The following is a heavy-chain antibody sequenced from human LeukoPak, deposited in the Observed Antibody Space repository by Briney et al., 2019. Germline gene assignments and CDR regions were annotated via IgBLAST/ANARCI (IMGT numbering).Heavy chain of an antibody. J-gene: IGHJ6*03. Sequence: GGSLRLSCAVSGFTFSSYGMHWVRQAPGKGLEWVSYISSSSSTIYYADSVKGRFTISRDNAKNSLYLQMNSLRAEDTAVYYCARVGIYYYGSGSYPYYYMDVWGKGTTVTVSS. CDR3: ARVGIYYYGSGSYPYYYMDV. CDR2: ISSSSSTI. CDR1: GFTFSSYG. V-gene: IGHV3-48*01. D-gene: IGHD3-10*01.